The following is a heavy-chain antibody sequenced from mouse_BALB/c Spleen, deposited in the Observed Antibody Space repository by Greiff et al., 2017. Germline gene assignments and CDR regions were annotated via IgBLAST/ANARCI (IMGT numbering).Heavy chain of an antibody. CDR2: IWWDDDK. CDR3: ARMGGNYDPWFAY. CDR1: GFSLSTSGMG. Sequence: QVTLKECGPGILQPSQTLSLTCSFSGFSLSTSGMGVGWIRQPSGKGLEWLAHIWWDDDKRYNPALKSRLTISKDTSSNQVFLKIASVDTADTATYYCARMGGNYDPWFAYWGQGTLVTVSA. V-gene: IGHV8-8*01. J-gene: IGHJ3*01. D-gene: IGHD2-1*01.